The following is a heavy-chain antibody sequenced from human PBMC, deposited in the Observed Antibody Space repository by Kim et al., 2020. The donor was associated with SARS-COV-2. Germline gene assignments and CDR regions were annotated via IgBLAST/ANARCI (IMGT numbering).Heavy chain of an antibody. D-gene: IGHD3-10*01. CDR2: ISYDGSNK. CDR1: GFTFSSYG. CDR3: ANDFGFGGPPPNWFAP. V-gene: IGHV3-30*18. J-gene: IGHJ5*02. Sequence: GGSLRLSCAASGFTFSSYGMHWVRQAPGKGLEWVAVISYDGSNKYYADSVKGRFTISRDNSKNTLYLQMNSLGAEDTAVYYCANDFGFGGPPPNWFAPW.